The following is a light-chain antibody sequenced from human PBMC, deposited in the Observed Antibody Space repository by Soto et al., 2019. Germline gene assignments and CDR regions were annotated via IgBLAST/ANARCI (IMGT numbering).Light chain of an antibody. CDR1: QSVSSSY. CDR2: GAS. Sequence: EIVLTQSPGTLSLSPGERATLSCRASQSVSSSYLAWYQQKPGQAPRLLIYGASSRATGIPDRFSGSGSGIDFTLTISSLEPEDFAVYYCQQYGSSPTFGQGTKVEIK. J-gene: IGKJ1*01. CDR3: QQYGSSPT. V-gene: IGKV3-20*01.